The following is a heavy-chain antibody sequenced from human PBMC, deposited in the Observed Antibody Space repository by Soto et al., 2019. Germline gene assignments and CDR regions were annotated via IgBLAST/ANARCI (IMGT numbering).Heavy chain of an antibody. CDR1: GGSISSGNYY. J-gene: IGHJ6*02. CDR2: KHYGGST. CDR3: ARDGRTSYYYYGMDV. V-gene: IGHV4-31*03. D-gene: IGHD2-15*01. Sequence: PSETLSLTCIVSGGSISSGNYYWTWIRQHPGKGLEWIGNKHYGGSTHYNPSLKSRVTISVDTSKNQFSLKLISVNAADTAVYYCARDGRTSYYYYGMDVWGQGTTVTVSS.